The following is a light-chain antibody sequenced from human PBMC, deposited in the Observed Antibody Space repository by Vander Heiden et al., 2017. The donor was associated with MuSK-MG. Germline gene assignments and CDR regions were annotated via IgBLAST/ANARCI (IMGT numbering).Light chain of an antibody. CDR1: SSDVGSYNH. V-gene: IGLV2-18*02. CDR2: AVS. CDR3: NSDTSSSTYV. J-gene: IGLJ1*01. Sequence: QSALTQPPSVSGSPGQSVTISCTGTSSDVGSYNHVSWYQQPPGTAPKLMIYAVSNRPSGVPDRFSGSKSGNTASLTISGLQAEDEAEYYCNSDTSSSTYVFGTGTKVTVL.